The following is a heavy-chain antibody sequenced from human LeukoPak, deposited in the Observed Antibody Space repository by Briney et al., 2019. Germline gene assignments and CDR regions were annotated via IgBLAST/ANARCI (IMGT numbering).Heavy chain of an antibody. V-gene: IGHV1-18*01. CDR3: AREGPPNNDYYDSSIDY. Sequence: ASVKVSCKASGYTFTSYGISWVRQAPGQGLEWMGWISAYNGNTNYAQKLQGRVTMTTDTSTSTAYMELRSLRSEDTAVYYCAREGPPNNDYYDSSIDYWGQGTLVTVSS. CDR2: ISAYNGNT. J-gene: IGHJ4*02. D-gene: IGHD3-22*01. CDR1: GYTFTSYG.